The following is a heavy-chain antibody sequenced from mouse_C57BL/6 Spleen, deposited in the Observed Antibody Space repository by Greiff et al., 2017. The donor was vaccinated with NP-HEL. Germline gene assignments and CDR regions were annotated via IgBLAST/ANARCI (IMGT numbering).Heavy chain of an antibody. CDR2: IRNKANGYTT. D-gene: IGHD1-1*01. J-gene: IGHJ4*01. CDR1: GFTFTDYY. CDR3: ARYIGSSYDYAMDY. Sequence: EVQLVESGGGLVQPGGSLSLSCAASGFTFTDYYMSWVRQPPGKALEWLGFIRNKANGYTTEYSASVKGRFTISRDNSQSILYLQMNALRAEDSATYYCARYIGSSYDYAMDYWGQGTSVTVSS. V-gene: IGHV7-3*01.